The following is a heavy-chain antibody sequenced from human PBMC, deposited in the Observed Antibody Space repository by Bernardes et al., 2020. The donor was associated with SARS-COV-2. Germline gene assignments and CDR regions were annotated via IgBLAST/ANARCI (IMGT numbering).Heavy chain of an antibody. J-gene: IGHJ4*02. CDR1: GDSVDSNTAA. CDR3: VRDAGWGLSALDN. CDR2: TYYRSRWYY. D-gene: IGHD6-19*01. Sequence: SQTLSLTCAISGDSVDSNTAAWNWIRQSPSRGLEWLGRTYYRSRWYYDYAVSVQSRITIKPDTSKNQFSLQLHSLTPEDTAMYYCVRDAGWGLSALDNWGQGTLVTVSS. V-gene: IGHV6-1*01.